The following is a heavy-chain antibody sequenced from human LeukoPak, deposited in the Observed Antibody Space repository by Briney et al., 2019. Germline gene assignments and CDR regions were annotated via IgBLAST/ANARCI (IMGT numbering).Heavy chain of an antibody. V-gene: IGHV3-30*18. CDR2: ISYDGRNE. Sequence: GGSLRLSCAASAFSLNAYNMNWVRQAPGKGLEWVAVISYDGRNEHYADSVKGRFTISRDNSKNTVFLQMNTLRTEDTAVYFCAKDKPIDYWGQGTLVTVSS. J-gene: IGHJ4*02. D-gene: IGHD1-14*01. CDR1: AFSLNAYN. CDR3: AKDKPIDY.